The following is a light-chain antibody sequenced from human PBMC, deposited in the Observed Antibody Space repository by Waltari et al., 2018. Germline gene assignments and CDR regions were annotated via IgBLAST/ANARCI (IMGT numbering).Light chain of an antibody. Sequence: DIVMTQPPLSLTVTTGEPASLSCSSSQSLLLSNGYNYLDWFLQKPGQSPQLLIYLGSNRASGVPDRFSGSGSGTDFTLTISRVEAEDIGVYYCMQSLQTPDTFGQGTKLDIK. CDR1: QSLLLSNGYNY. V-gene: IGKV2-28*01. J-gene: IGKJ2*01. CDR3: MQSLQTPDT. CDR2: LGS.